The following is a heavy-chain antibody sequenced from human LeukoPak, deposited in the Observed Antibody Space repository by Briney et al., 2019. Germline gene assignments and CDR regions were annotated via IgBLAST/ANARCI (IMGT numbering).Heavy chain of an antibody. CDR3: ARVYSSGCIDY. CDR1: GFTFSSYE. D-gene: IGHD6-19*01. CDR2: INSDGSST. Sequence: PGGSLRLSCAASGFTFSSYEMNWVRQAPGKGLVWVSRINSDGSSTSYADSVKGRFTISRDNAKNTLYLQMNSLRAEDTAVYYCARVYSSGCIDYWGQGTLVTVSS. V-gene: IGHV3-74*01. J-gene: IGHJ4*02.